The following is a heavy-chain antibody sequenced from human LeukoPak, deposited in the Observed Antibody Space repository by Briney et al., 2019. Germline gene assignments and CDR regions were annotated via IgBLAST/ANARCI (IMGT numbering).Heavy chain of an antibody. J-gene: IGHJ4*02. V-gene: IGHV1-2*02. Sequence: ASVKVSCKASGYXFTGYYIHWVRQAPGQGLQWVGWINPNSGDTHYAQMFQGRVTMTRDTSINTAYMELRRVRSDDTAVYYCAKSAQYSSAWFTGSFDYWGQGTLVTVSS. D-gene: IGHD6-13*01. CDR1: GYXFTGYY. CDR3: AKSAQYSSAWFTGSFDY. CDR2: INPNSGDT.